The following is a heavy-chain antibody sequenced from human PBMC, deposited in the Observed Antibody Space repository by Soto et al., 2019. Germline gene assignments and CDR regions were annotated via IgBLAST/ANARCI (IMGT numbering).Heavy chain of an antibody. D-gene: IGHD3-22*01. CDR1: GGSFNRHT. CDR3: ARGWGYDSTDYYYAY. CDR2: IIPIFGTA. Sequence: QVQLVQSGAEVRKPGSSVRVSCKASGGSFNRHTISWVRQAPGQGLEWMGGIIPIFGTANHAQKFQGRVTIIADESTSTVYMELSSMRSDDTDIYYCARGWGYDSTDYYYAYWGQGTLVIVSS. V-gene: IGHV1-69*01. J-gene: IGHJ4*02.